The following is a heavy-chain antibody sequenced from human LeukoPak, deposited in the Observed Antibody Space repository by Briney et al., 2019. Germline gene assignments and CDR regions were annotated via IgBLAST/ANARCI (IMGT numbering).Heavy chain of an antibody. V-gene: IGHV3-21*01. CDR1: GFTFSSYS. CDR3: ARDDDWNYEDY. Sequence: GGSLRLSCAASGFTFSSYSMNWVRQAPGKGLEWVSSISSSSSYIYYADSVKGRFTISRDNAKNSLYLQLNSLRAEDTAVYYCARDDDWNYEDYWGQGTLVTVSS. D-gene: IGHD1-7*01. J-gene: IGHJ4*02. CDR2: ISSSSSYI.